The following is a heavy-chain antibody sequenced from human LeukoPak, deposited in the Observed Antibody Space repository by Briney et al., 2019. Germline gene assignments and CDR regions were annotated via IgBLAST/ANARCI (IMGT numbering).Heavy chain of an antibody. CDR1: GYSFTEHY. V-gene: IGHV1-2*02. CDR2: INCNSGDA. J-gene: IGHJ6*03. CDR3: ARSAGHCSNGICFTDYYMDV. Sequence: ASVQVSCKASGYSFTEHYIYWVRQAPGQGLEWVGRINCNSGDANSAQKFQGRVTMTRDTSVSTAYMDLSSVTSDDSAVYFCARSAGHCSNGICFTDYYMDVWGRGTTVTVSS. D-gene: IGHD2-8*01.